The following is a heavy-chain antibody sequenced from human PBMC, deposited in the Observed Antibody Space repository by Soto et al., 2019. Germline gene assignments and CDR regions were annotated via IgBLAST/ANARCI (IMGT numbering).Heavy chain of an antibody. CDR2: INSDGSST. CDR1: GFTLSSYW. CDR3: TRDPAPGGWFDY. V-gene: IGHV3-74*01. D-gene: IGHD2-15*01. J-gene: IGHJ5*01. Sequence: PGGSLRLSCAASGFTLSSYWMHWVRRAPGKGLVWVSRINSDGSSTSYADSVRGRFTISRDNAKNTLYPQMNSLRGEDTAVYYCTRDPAPGGWFDYWGQGTLVTVSS.